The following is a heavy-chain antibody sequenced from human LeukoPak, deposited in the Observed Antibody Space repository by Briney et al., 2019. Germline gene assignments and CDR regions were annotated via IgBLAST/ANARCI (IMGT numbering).Heavy chain of an antibody. CDR2: ISSSNSYI. CDR3: GRDHFCGSGGDY. Sequence: GGSLRLSCAASGFTFTSYSMNWVRQAPGKGLEWVSSISSSNSYIYYADSVKGRFTITSHNAKNSLYLQMNSLLAEATAVYYCGRDHFCGSGGDYWGQGTLVTVSS. D-gene: IGHD3-10*01. V-gene: IGHV3-21*01. J-gene: IGHJ4*02. CDR1: GFTFTSYS.